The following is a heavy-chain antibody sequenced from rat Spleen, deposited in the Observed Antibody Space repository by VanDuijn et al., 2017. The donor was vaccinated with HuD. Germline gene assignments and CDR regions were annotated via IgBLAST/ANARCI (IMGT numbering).Heavy chain of an antibody. CDR2: ISSHSGTI. D-gene: IGHD1-11*01. Sequence: EVQLVESDGGLVQPGRSLKLSCAASGFTFSDYYMAWVRQAPTKGLEWVAYISSHSGTIYYADTVKGRFTISRDYAKNTLYLQLSSLRSEDTALYYCARNYGGSPFDYWGQGVMVTVSS. J-gene: IGHJ2*01. V-gene: IGHV5-34*01. CDR3: ARNYGGSPFDY. CDR1: GFTFSDYY.